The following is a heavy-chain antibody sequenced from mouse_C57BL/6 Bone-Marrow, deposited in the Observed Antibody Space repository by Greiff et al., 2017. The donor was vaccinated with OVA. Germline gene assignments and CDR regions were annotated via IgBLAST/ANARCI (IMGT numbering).Heavy chain of an antibody. CDR1: EYEFPSHD. J-gene: IGHJ1*03. D-gene: IGHD1-1*01. CDR2: INSDGGST. Sequence: EVTLVESGGGLVQPGESLKLSCESNEYEFPSHDMSWVRKTPEKRLALVAAINSDGGSTSYPDTMERRFIISRDHTKKTLYLQMSSLRSEDTALYYCARHAHYYGSSYWYFDVWGTGTTVTVSS. V-gene: IGHV5-2*01. CDR3: ARHAHYYGSSYWYFDV.